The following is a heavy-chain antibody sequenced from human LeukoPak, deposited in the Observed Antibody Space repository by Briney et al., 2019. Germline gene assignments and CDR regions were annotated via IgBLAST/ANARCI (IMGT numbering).Heavy chain of an antibody. J-gene: IGHJ5*02. V-gene: IGHV3-74*01. Sequence: GGSLRLSCAASGFTFGSLYMHWVRQDPGKGLVWVSCISSDGTSTNCADSVKGRFTISRDNPKNTVYLQMNSLRAEDTAVYSCARDVGSSLHTWGQGTLVIVSS. D-gene: IGHD2-2*01. CDR3: ARDVGSSLHT. CDR2: ISSDGTST. CDR1: GFTFGSLY.